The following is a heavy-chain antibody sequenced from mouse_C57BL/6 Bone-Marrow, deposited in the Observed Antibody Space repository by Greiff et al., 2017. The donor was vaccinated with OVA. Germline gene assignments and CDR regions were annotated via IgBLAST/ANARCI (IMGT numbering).Heavy chain of an antibody. D-gene: IGHD1-1*01. CDR1: GYSFTGYY. J-gene: IGHJ3*01. CDR3: ARGYYGSSYGFAY. CDR2: IYPYNGVS. Sequence: EVKLVESGPELVKPGASVKISCKASGYSFTGYYMHWVKQSHGNILDWIGYIYPYNGVSSYNQKFKGKATLTVDKSSSTAYMELRSLTSEDSAVYYCARGYYGSSYGFAYWGQGTLVTVSA. V-gene: IGHV1-31*01.